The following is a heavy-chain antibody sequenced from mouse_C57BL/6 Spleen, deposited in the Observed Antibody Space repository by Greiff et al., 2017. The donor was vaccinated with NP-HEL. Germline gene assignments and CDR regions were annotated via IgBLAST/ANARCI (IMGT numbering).Heavy chain of an antibody. J-gene: IGHJ1*03. V-gene: IGHV1-55*01. D-gene: IGHD2-5*01. CDR2: IYPGSGST. CDR1: GYTFTSYW. Sequence: VQLQQPGAELVKPGASVKMSCKASGYTFTSYWITWVKQRPGQGLEWIGDIYPGSGSTNYNEKFKSKATLTVDTSSSTAYMQLSSLTSEDSAVDYCARPSYSNPYWYFDVWGTGTTVTVSS. CDR3: ARPSYSNPYWYFDV.